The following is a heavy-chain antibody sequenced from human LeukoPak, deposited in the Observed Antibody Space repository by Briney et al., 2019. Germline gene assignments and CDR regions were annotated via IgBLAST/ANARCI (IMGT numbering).Heavy chain of an antibody. D-gene: IGHD2-15*01. V-gene: IGHV3-21*01. J-gene: IGHJ3*02. CDR2: ISSSSSYI. CDR1: GFTFSSYS. Sequence: GGSLRLSCAASGFTFSSYSMNWVRQAPGKGLEWVSSISSSSSYIYYADSVKGRFTISRDNAKNSLYLQMNSLRAEDTAVYYCARDQGYCSGGSCLDNAFDIWDQGTMVTVSS. CDR3: ARDQGYCSGGSCLDNAFDI.